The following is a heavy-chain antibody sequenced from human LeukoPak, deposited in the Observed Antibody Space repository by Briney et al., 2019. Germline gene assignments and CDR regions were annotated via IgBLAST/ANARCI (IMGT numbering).Heavy chain of an antibody. Sequence: KHGEPLKISCKGSGNRFTSYWIGWVRQMPGKGLEWMGIIYFGDSHTRYSPSFQGQVTISADKSMSTAYLQWSSLKASDTAIYYCATSAGSSSSWEFDYWGQGTLVTVSP. V-gene: IGHV5-51*01. CDR2: IYFGDSHT. CDR3: ATSAGSSSSWEFDY. J-gene: IGHJ4*02. D-gene: IGHD6-13*01. CDR1: GNRFTSYW.